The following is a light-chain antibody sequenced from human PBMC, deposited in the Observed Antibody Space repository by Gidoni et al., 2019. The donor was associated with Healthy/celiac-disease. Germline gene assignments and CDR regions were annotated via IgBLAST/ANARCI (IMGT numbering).Light chain of an antibody. Sequence: DIQLTQSPSFLSASVGDRVTITCRASQDIGSHIAWYQQKPGKAPKLLIYYAFILQSGVPSRFSGSGSWTEFSLTIISLQPGDFATYYCQQANSHLALTFGGGTKVDI. V-gene: IGKV1-9*01. CDR3: QQANSHLALT. CDR1: QDIGSH. J-gene: IGKJ4*01. CDR2: YAF.